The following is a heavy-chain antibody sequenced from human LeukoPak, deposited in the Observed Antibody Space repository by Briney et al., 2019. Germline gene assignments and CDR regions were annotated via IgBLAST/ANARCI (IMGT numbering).Heavy chain of an antibody. D-gene: IGHD6-19*01. Sequence: ASVKVSCKASGYTFTNYAMHWVRQASGQRLEWMGWINAGNGNTKYSQYFQGRVTITRDTSASITYMELSSLRSEDTAVYYCTSNSGWLLDAFDVWGQGTMVTVSS. J-gene: IGHJ3*01. CDR1: GYTFTNYA. CDR2: INAGNGNT. CDR3: TSNSGWLLDAFDV. V-gene: IGHV1-3*01.